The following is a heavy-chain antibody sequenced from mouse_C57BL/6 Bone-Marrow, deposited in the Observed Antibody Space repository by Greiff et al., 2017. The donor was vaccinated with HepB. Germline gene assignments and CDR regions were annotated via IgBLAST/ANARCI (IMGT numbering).Heavy chain of an antibody. J-gene: IGHJ1*03. CDR1: GFTFSSYA. V-gene: IGHV5-4*03. Sequence: EVKLVESGGGLVKPGGSLKLSCAASGFTFSSYAMSWVRQTPEKRLEWVATISDGGSYTYYPDNVKGRFTISRGNAKNNMYLQMSHPKSEYTAMYYCARGGPTIVTTWYVDVWCTGTTVTVSS. CDR2: ISDGGSYT. CDR3: ARGGPTIVTTWYVDV. D-gene: IGHD2-5*01.